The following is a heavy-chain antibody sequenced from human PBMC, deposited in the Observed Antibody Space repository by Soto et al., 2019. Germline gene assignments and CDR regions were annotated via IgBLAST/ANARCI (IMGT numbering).Heavy chain of an antibody. Sequence: QVQLVQSGAEVKKPGASVKVSCKTSGYTFTSYDISWVRQATGQGLEWMGWMSPNSGNTGYAQKFQGRVTMTRNTSISTAYMDLSSLRSEDTAVYYCAREVVSRGMDVWGQGTTVTVSS. D-gene: IGHD3-22*01. CDR1: GYTFTSYD. CDR2: MSPNSGNT. V-gene: IGHV1-8*01. CDR3: AREVVSRGMDV. J-gene: IGHJ6*02.